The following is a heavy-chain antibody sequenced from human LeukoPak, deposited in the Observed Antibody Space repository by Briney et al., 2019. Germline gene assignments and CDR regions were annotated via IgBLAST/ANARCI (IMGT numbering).Heavy chain of an antibody. D-gene: IGHD6-19*01. CDR3: AKLQWLDI. J-gene: IGHJ3*02. CDR1: GFTFSSYG. CDR2: ISYDGSNK. V-gene: IGHV3-30*18. Sequence: GRSLRLSCAAPGFTFSSYGMHWVRQAPGKGLEWVAVISYDGSNKYYADSVKGRFTISRDNSKNTLYLQMNSLRAEDTAVYYCAKLQWLDIWGQGTMVTVSS.